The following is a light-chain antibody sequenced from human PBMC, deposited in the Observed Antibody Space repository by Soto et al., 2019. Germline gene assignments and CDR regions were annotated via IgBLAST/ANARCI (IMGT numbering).Light chain of an antibody. CDR2: DVS. CDR3: SSYTTSNTRQIV. CDR1: SSDVGGYNY. J-gene: IGLJ1*01. V-gene: IGLV2-14*01. Sequence: QSALTQSASVSGSPGQSITISCTGTSSDVGGYNYVSWYQQHPGKAPKFMIYDVSNQPSGVSNRFSGSKSGNTASLTISGLQAEDEADYYCSSYTTSNTRQIVFGTGTKLTVL.